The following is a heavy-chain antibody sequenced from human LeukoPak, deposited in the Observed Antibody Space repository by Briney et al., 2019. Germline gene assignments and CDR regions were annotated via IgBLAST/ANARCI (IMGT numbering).Heavy chain of an antibody. Sequence: GGSLRLSCAASGFTFSNYAMSWIRQAPGKGLEWVSAIGGSGGSAYYVDSVKGRFTTSRDTSKNTVYLQMNSLRAEHTAVYYCAKDGVLEDIIVVPTAYPFDYWGQGTLVTVSS. CDR2: IGGSGGSA. CDR1: GFTFSNYA. J-gene: IGHJ4*02. D-gene: IGHD2-2*01. CDR3: AKDGVLEDIIVVPTAYPFDY. V-gene: IGHV3-23*01.